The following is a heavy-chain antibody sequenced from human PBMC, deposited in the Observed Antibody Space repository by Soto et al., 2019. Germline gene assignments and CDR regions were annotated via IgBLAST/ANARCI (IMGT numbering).Heavy chain of an antibody. CDR3: ATGTTVTTVPNYYGMAV. CDR1: GYTLTELS. J-gene: IGHJ6*02. V-gene: IGHV1-24*01. D-gene: IGHD4-4*01. CDR2: FDPEDGET. Sequence: ASVKVSCKVSGYTLTELSMHWVRQAPGKGLEWMGGFDPEDGETIYAQKFQGRVTMTEDTSTDTAYMELSSLRSEDTAVYYCATGTTVTTVPNYYGMAVWGQGTTVTVSS.